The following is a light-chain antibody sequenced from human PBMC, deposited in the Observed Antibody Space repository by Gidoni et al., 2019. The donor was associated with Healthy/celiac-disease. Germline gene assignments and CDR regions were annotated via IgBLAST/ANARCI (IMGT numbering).Light chain of an antibody. CDR1: QSVSSD. V-gene: IGKV3-11*01. CDR2: DAS. J-gene: IGKJ1*01. CDR3: QQRSNWPRT. Sequence: EIVLTQSPATLSLSPGERATLSCRASQSVSSDLAWYQQKPGQAPRLLIYDASNRATGIPARFSGSGLGTDFTLTISSLEPEDFAVYYCQQRSNWPRTFGQGTKVEIK.